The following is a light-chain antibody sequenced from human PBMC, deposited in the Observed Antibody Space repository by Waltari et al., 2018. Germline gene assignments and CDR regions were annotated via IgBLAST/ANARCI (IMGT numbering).Light chain of an antibody. Sequence: IQMTHSPSPLSASVGDRVIITCRASQSISSYLNWYQQKPGKAPKLLIYAASRLKGGVPSRFSGSGSGTDFTLTINSLEAEDFATYYCQQSDSTPPTFGQGTKLEIK. CDR3: QQSDSTPPT. CDR2: AAS. J-gene: IGKJ2*01. V-gene: IGKV1-39*01. CDR1: QSISSY.